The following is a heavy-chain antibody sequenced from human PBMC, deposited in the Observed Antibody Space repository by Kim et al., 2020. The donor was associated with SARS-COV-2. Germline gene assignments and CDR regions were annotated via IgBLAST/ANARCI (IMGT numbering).Heavy chain of an antibody. V-gene: IGHV4-30-2*04. Sequence: TICTPSLKSRVTISLDTSKNQFSLKMSFVSAADTTVYYCARDAGDGLIEYWGQGTLVTVSS. CDR3: ARDAGDGLIEY. J-gene: IGHJ4*02. D-gene: IGHD7-27*01. CDR2: T.